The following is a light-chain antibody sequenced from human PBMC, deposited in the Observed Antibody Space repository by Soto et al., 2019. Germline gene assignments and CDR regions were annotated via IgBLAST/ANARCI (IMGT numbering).Light chain of an antibody. V-gene: IGKV1-39*01. CDR2: AAS. CDR1: QSISTH. CDR3: QQSYSSPRT. J-gene: IGKJ2*01. Sequence: DIQMTQSPSSLSASVGDRVTITCRASQSISTHLIWYQQKSGKAPKLLIYAASSLQSGVTSRFSGSGSGTDFTLTISSLQPEDFATYYCQQSYSSPRTFVQGTKLEIK.